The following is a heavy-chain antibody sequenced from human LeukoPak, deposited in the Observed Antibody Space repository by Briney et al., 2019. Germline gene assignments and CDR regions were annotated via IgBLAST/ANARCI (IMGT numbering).Heavy chain of an antibody. CDR3: ARDKGYYLDY. J-gene: IGHJ4*02. D-gene: IGHD3-22*01. V-gene: IGHV3-74*01. Sequence: GGSLRLSCAASGFTFSSYWMHWVRQVPGKGLVWVLRVNGDGSSTTYADSVKGRFTISRDNAKNTLFLQMNSLRAEDTAVYYCARDKGYYLDYWGQGTLVTVSS. CDR2: VNGDGSST. CDR1: GFTFSSYW.